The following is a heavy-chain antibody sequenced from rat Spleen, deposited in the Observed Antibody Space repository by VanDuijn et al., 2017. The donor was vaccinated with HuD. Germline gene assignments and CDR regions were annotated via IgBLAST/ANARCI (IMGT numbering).Heavy chain of an antibody. V-gene: IGHV5-7*01. J-gene: IGHJ1*01. CDR3: ARHLGTYLRDWYLDF. CDR2: ISYDGSST. CDR1: GFTFSDYN. Sequence: EVQLVESGGGLVQPGRSLKLSCAASGFTFSDYNMAWVRQAPKKGLEWVATISYDGSSTYYRDSVKGRFTISRDNAKSTLYLQMDSLRSEDTATYYCARHLGTYLRDWYLDFCGPGTIVTVSS. D-gene: IGHD2-1*01.